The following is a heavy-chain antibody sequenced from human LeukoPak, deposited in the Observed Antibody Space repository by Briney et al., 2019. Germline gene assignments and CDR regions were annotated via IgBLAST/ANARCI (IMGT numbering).Heavy chain of an antibody. D-gene: IGHD2-15*01. CDR2: INSDGSST. V-gene: IGHV3-74*01. CDR3: ARAQTGYCSGGSCYSSGYYYYGMDV. Sequence: GGSLRLSCAASGFTFSSYWMNWVRQAPGKGLVWVSRINSDGSSTSYADSVKGRFTISRDNAKNTLYLQMNSLRAEDTAVYYCARAQTGYCSGGSCYSSGYYYYGMDVWGQGTTVTVSS. CDR1: GFTFSSYW. J-gene: IGHJ6*02.